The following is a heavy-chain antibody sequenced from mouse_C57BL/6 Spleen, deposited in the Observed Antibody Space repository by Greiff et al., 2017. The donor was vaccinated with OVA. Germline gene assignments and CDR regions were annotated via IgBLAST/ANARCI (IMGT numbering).Heavy chain of an antibody. CDR2: IYPGDGDT. Sequence: VQLQQSGPELVKPGASVKISCKASGYAFSSSWMNWVKQRPGKGLEWIGRIYPGDGDTNYNGKFKGKATLTADKSSSTAYMQLSSLTSEDSAVYFCARGHYYGSSYDYAMDYWGQGTSVTVSS. V-gene: IGHV1-82*01. J-gene: IGHJ4*01. CDR1: GYAFSSSW. D-gene: IGHD1-1*01. CDR3: ARGHYYGSSYDYAMDY.